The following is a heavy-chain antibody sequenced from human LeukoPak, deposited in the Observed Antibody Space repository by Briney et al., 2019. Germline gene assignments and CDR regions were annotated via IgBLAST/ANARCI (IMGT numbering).Heavy chain of an antibody. J-gene: IGHJ4*02. CDR1: GYTFFENY. Sequence: ASVKVSCKVSGYTFFENYIHWVRQAPGQGLEWMGLINPHTGAANYSQKFQGRVTMTRDTSISTAYMHLTRLKFDDTAVYYCARGKSGYSPWGQGTPVTVSS. D-gene: IGHD3-3*01. V-gene: IGHV1-2*02. CDR3: ARGKSGYSP. CDR2: INPHTGAA.